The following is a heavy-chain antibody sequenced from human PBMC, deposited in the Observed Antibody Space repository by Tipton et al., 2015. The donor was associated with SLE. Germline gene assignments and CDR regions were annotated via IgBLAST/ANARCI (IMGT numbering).Heavy chain of an antibody. CDR2: IWYDGSNK. CDR1: GFTFSSYA. Sequence: SLRLSCSASGFTFSSYAMHWVRQAPGKGLVWVAVIWYDGSNKYYADSVKGRFTISRDNSKNTLYLQMNSLRAEDTAVYYCARSGGPIVVAWFDPWGQGTLVTVSS. J-gene: IGHJ5*02. D-gene: IGHD2-2*01. CDR3: ARSGGPIVVAWFDP. V-gene: IGHV3-33*08.